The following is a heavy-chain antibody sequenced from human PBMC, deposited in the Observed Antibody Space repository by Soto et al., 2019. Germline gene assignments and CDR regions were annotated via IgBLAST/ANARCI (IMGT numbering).Heavy chain of an antibody. Sequence: QVQLVQSGAEVKKPGSSVKVSCKASGGTFSSYAISWVRQAPGQGLEWMGGIIPIFGTANYAQKFQGRVTITADESTSTDYMELSSLRSEDTAVYYCARSGGWVAATRADFDYWGQGTLVTVSS. V-gene: IGHV1-69*01. CDR2: IIPIFGTA. J-gene: IGHJ4*02. CDR3: ARSGGWVAATRADFDY. CDR1: GGTFSSYA. D-gene: IGHD2-15*01.